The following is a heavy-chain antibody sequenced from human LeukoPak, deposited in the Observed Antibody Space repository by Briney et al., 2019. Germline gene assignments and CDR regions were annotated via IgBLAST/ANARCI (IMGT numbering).Heavy chain of an antibody. CDR1: GFTFSSYG. Sequence: GGSLRLSCAASGFTFSSYGMHWVRQAPGKGLEWVAVISYDGSNKYYADSVKGRFTISRDNSKNTLYLQMNSLRAEDTAVYYCAKGSGYSAYDRLDYWGQGTLVTVSS. CDR3: AKGSGYSAYDRLDY. V-gene: IGHV3-30*18. J-gene: IGHJ4*02. D-gene: IGHD5-12*01. CDR2: ISYDGSNK.